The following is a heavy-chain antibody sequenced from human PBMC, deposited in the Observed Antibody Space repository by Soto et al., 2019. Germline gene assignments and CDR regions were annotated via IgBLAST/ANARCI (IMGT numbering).Heavy chain of an antibody. CDR3: AKDGGIAGAVEYFQP. Sequence: EVQLLESGGGLVQPGGSLRVSCAASGFTFSTYAMSWVRQAPGKGLEWVSAISGSGNSTYYADSVKGRLTISRDNSKNTLHLQMNSLRAEDTAVYYCAKDGGIAGAVEYFQPWGQGTLVTVSS. V-gene: IGHV3-23*01. CDR2: ISGSGNST. D-gene: IGHD6-13*01. CDR1: GFTFSTYA. J-gene: IGHJ1*01.